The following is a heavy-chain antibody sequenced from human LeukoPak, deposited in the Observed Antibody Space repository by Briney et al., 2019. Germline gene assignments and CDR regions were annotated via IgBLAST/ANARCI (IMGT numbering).Heavy chain of an antibody. CDR3: ARGARGSGWRVFDI. V-gene: IGHV3-30*04. CDR2: ISYDASNK. Sequence: GGSLRLYCAASEFTFSSYAMHWVHQAPGKGLEGVALISYDASNKYYADSVKGRFTISRDNSKNTLYLQLNSLRTEDTAVYYCARGARGSGWRVFDIWGQGTMVTVSS. D-gene: IGHD6-19*01. J-gene: IGHJ3*02. CDR1: EFTFSSYA.